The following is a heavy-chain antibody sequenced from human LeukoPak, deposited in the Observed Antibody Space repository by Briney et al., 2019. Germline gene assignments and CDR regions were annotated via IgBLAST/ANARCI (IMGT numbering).Heavy chain of an antibody. J-gene: IGHJ4*02. CDR1: GFTFSSYG. CDR3: AKDPVGEPIDY. D-gene: IGHD3-3*01. CDR2: ISGSGGST. V-gene: IGHV3-23*01. Sequence: GGTLRLSCAVSGFTFSSYGMSWVRQAPGKGLEWVSAISGSGGSTYYADSVKGRFTISRDNSKNTLYLQMNSLRAEDTAVYYCAKDPVGEPIDYWGQGTLVTVPS.